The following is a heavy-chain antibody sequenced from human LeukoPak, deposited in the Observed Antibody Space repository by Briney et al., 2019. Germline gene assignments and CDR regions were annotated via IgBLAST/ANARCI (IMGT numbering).Heavy chain of an antibody. CDR2: IKQDGSEK. CDR1: GFTFSSYW. J-gene: IGHJ4*02. V-gene: IGHV3-7*01. D-gene: IGHD3-16*01. Sequence: PGGSLRLSCAASGFTFSSYWMSWVRQAPGKGLEWVANIKQDGSEKYYVDSVKGRFTISRDNAKNSLYLQMNGLRAEDTAVFLLGRDFWARVENFFGLGGPSFFFDYWGQGTLVTVSS. CDR3: GRDFWARVENFFGLGGPSFFFDY.